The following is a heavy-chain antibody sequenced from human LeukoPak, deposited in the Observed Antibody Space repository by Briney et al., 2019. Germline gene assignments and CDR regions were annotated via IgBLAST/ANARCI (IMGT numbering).Heavy chain of an antibody. V-gene: IGHV1-18*04. D-gene: IGHD6-19*01. Sequence: ASVKVSCKASGYTFNGYYLHWVRQAPGQGLECMGWISPYSGNTDYAQKLQGRVTMTTDTSTTTAYMELRSLRFDDTAVYYCARTSGVSVAGSPYYFDFWGQGTLISVSS. CDR1: GYTFNGYY. J-gene: IGHJ4*02. CDR2: ISPYSGNT. CDR3: ARTSGVSVAGSPYYFDF.